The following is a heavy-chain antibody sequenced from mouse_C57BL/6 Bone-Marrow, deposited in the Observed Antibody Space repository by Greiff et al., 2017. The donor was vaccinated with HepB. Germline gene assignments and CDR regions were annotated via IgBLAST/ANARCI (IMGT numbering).Heavy chain of an antibody. CDR2: IDPSDSYT. CDR3: ARRGLRRGGWFAY. CDR1: GYTFTSYW. V-gene: IGHV1-50*01. D-gene: IGHD2-4*01. J-gene: IGHJ3*01. Sequence: VQLQQPGAELVKPGASVKLSCKASGYTFTSYWMQWVKQRPGQGLEWIGEIDPSDSYTNYNQKFKGKATLTVDTSSSTAYMQLSSLTSEDSAVYYCARRGLRRGGWFAYWGQGTLVTVSA.